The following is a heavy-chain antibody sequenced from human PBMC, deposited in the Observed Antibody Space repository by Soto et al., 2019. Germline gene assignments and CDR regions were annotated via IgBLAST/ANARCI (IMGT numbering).Heavy chain of an antibody. V-gene: IGHV3-23*01. J-gene: IGHJ5*02. D-gene: IGHD6-19*01. CDR1: GFTFSAYA. CDR3: ARHAVSENGQWEWFYP. CDR2: IHGGGGGT. Sequence: EVQLWEAGGGVVQPGGSLRLSCAASGFTFSAYAMSWVRQAPGKGLEWVSSIHGGGGGTFYADSVKGRFTISRDNSRNTLFLHMNSLIADDPAVYYCARHAVSENGQWEWFYPWGQGTLV.